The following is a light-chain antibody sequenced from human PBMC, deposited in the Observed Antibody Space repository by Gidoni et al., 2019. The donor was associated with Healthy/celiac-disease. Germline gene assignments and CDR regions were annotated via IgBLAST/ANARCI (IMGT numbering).Light chain of an antibody. Sequence: DIQLTQSPSYLSASVGDRVTITCRASKGISKYLAWYQQKPGKVPKLLIYAASTLQSGVPSRFSGSGSGTDFTLTISSLQPEDGATYYWQKYNRASRTFGQGTKVEIK. V-gene: IGKV1-27*01. CDR2: AAS. CDR1: KGISKY. J-gene: IGKJ1*01. CDR3: QKYNRASRT.